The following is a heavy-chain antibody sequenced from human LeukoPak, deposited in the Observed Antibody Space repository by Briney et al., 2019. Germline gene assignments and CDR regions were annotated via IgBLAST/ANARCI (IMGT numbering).Heavy chain of an antibody. J-gene: IGHJ4*02. V-gene: IGHV1-18*01. CDR1: GYTFTSHG. CDR2: ISAYNGNT. D-gene: IGHD3-16*02. CDR3: ARDVTADYDYVWGSYRPYYFDY. Sequence: ASVKVSCKASGYTFTSHGISWVRQAPGQGLEWMGWISAYNGNTNYAQKLQGRVTMTTDTSTSTAYMELRSLRSDDTAVYYCARDVTADYDYVWGSYRPYYFDYWGQGTLVTVSS.